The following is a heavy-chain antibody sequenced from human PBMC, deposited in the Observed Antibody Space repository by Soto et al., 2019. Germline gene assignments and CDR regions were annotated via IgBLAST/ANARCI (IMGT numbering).Heavy chain of an antibody. D-gene: IGHD6-13*01. V-gene: IGHV4-34*01. CDR1: GGSFSGYY. Sequence: QVQLQQWGAGLLKPSETLSLTCAVYGGSFSGYYWSWIRQPPGKGLEWIGEINQSGGTNYNPSLKSRVTISVDTSKNQFSLKLSSVTAADTAVYYCARTYSSSWSPFAYWGQGTLVTVSS. CDR2: INQSGGT. CDR3: ARTYSSSWSPFAY. J-gene: IGHJ4*02.